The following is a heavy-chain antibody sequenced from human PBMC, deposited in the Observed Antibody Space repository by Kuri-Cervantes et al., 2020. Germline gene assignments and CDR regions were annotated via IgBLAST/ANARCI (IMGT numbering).Heavy chain of an antibody. D-gene: IGHD2-21*01. CDR1: GYTFTSYA. Sequence: ASVKVSCKASGYTFTSYAMNWVRQAPGQGLEWMGWINTNTGNPTYAQGLTGRFVFSLDTSVSTAYLQICSLKAEDTAAYYCAREHIEDYMDVWGKGTTVTVSS. V-gene: IGHV7-4-1*01. CDR3: AREHIEDYMDV. CDR2: INTNTGNP. J-gene: IGHJ6*03.